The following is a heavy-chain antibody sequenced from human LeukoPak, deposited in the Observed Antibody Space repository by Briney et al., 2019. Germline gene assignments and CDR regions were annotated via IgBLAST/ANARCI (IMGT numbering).Heavy chain of an antibody. V-gene: IGHV3-53*04. CDR2: IYSGGST. Sequence: GGSLRLSCAASGFTVSSNYMSWVRQVPGKGLEWVSVIYSGGSTYYADSVKGRFTISRHNSKNTLYLQMNSLRAEDTAVYYCARGRDRSIAAPRVYYGMDVWGQGTTVTVSS. D-gene: IGHD6-6*01. J-gene: IGHJ6*02. CDR3: ARGRDRSIAAPRVYYGMDV. CDR1: GFTVSSNY.